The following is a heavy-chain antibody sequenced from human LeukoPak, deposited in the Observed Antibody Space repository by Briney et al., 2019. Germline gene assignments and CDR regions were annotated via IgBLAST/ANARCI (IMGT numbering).Heavy chain of an antibody. CDR3: VRESKPAAPFVVYFDY. V-gene: IGHV4-39*07. CDR1: GGSISSSSYY. J-gene: IGHJ4*02. D-gene: IGHD6-13*01. Sequence: SETLSLTCTVSGGSISSSSYYWGWIRQPPGKGLEWIGSIYYSGSTYYNPSLKSRVTISVDTSKNQFSLKLSSVTAADTAVYYCVRESKPAAPFVVYFDYWGQGILVTVSS. CDR2: IYYSGST.